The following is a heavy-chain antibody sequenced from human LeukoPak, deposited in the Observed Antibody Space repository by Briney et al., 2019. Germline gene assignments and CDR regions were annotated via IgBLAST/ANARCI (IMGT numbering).Heavy chain of an antibody. Sequence: SETLSLTCTVSGGSISSYYWSWIRQPPGKGLEWIGYIYYSGSTNYNPSLKSRVTISVDTSKNQFSLKLSSVTAADTAVYYCARGIPYYDFWSGYPIYFDYWGQGTLVTVSS. J-gene: IGHJ4*02. D-gene: IGHD3-3*01. CDR3: ARGIPYYDFWSGYPIYFDY. V-gene: IGHV4-59*01. CDR2: IYYSGST. CDR1: GGSISSYY.